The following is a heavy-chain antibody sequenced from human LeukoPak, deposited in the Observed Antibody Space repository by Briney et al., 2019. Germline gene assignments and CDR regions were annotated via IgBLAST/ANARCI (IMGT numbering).Heavy chain of an antibody. CDR1: GYTFTGYY. D-gene: IGHD3-22*01. V-gene: IGHV1-2*06. Sequence: ASVKVSCKASGYTFTGYYMHWVRQAPGQGLEWMGRINPNSGGTNYAQKFQGRVTMTRDTSISTAYMGLSRLRSDDTAVYYCARACYYYDSSGYYLAYYFDYWGQGTLVTVSS. CDR3: ARACYYYDSSGYYLAYYFDY. CDR2: INPNSGGT. J-gene: IGHJ4*02.